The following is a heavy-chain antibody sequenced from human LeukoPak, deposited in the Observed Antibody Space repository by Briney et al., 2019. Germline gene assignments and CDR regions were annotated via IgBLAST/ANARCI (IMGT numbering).Heavy chain of an antibody. CDR3: ARSFLSGWSLHLFDK. V-gene: IGHV3-30*04. J-gene: IGHJ4*02. D-gene: IGHD6-19*01. CDR2: ISYDGSNK. Sequence: GGSLRLSCAASGFTFSSYAMHWVRQAPGKGLEWVAVISYDGSNKYYADSVKGRFTISRDNAKNSLYLQMNSLRAEDTAVYYCARSFLSGWSLHLFDKWGQGTLVTVSS. CDR1: GFTFSSYA.